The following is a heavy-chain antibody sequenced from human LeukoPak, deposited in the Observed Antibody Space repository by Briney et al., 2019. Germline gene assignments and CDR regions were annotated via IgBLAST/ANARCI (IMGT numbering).Heavy chain of an antibody. CDR1: GFSFSSYA. CDR2: ISGSGSST. V-gene: IGHV3-23*01. J-gene: IGHJ4*02. Sequence: GGSLRLSCAASGFSFSSYAMSWVRQAPGKGLEWVSDISGSGSSTYYADSVKGRFTISRDNSKNTLYLQMNSLRAEDTAVYYCAKGTRYSGYDLGTDWGQGTLVTVSS. D-gene: IGHD5-12*01. CDR3: AKGTRYSGYDLGTD.